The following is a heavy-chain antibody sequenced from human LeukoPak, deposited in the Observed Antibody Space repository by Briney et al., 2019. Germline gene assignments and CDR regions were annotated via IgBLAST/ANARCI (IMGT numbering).Heavy chain of an antibody. CDR2: IIPIFGTA. Sequence: ASVKVSCKASGGTFSSYAISWVRQAPGQGLEWMGRIIPIFGTANYAQKFQGRVTITTDETTSTAYMELSSLRSEDTAVYYCARGSEIAAAGTDAFDIWGQGTMVTVSS. CDR3: ARGSEIAAAGTDAFDI. V-gene: IGHV1-69*05. J-gene: IGHJ3*02. D-gene: IGHD6-13*01. CDR1: GGTFSSYA.